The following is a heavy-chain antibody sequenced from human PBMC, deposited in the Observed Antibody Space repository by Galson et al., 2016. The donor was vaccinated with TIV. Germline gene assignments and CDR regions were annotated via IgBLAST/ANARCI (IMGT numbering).Heavy chain of an antibody. Sequence: SVKASCKASGGPFLSYSINWVRQAPGQGLEWMGIMNPDSGTTTYAQKFQGRITMTRDTSTSTSYMEVRSLRSEDTAVYFCARDYRIMSTTTLDLWGQGTLVTVSS. D-gene: IGHD2-2*01. CDR1: GGPFLSYS. CDR2: MNPDSGTT. V-gene: IGHV1-46*01. CDR3: ARDYRIMSTTTLDL. J-gene: IGHJ4*01.